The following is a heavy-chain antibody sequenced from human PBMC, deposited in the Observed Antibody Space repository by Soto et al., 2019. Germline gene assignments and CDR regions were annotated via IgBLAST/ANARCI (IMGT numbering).Heavy chain of an antibody. CDR2: IYYSGST. CDR1: GGSISRYF. Sequence: SETLSLTCTVSGGSISRYFWSWIRQPPGKGLEWIGYIYYSGSTNYNPSLKSRVTISVDTSKNQFSLKLSSVTVADTAVYYCVSHVVPAAIYSAYLRQATLITV. D-gene: IGHD2-2*01. J-gene: IGHJ4*02. V-gene: IGHV4-59*08. CDR3: VSHVVPAAIYSAY.